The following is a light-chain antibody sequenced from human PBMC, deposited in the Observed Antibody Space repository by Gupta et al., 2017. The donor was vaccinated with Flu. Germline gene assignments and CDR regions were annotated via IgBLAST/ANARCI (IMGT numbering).Light chain of an antibody. CDR2: DVY. Sequence: QSALTQPRSVYGSPGQSVAISCTGTSSDVGAYNYVSWYQQHPGKAHKLIIYDVYRRRSGVPDRFTGSKSGNTASLTISGLQPEDEADYDCCSFGAASFFGGGTKLTVL. J-gene: IGLJ2*01. CDR1: SSDVGAYNY. V-gene: IGLV2-11*01. CDR3: CSFGAASF.